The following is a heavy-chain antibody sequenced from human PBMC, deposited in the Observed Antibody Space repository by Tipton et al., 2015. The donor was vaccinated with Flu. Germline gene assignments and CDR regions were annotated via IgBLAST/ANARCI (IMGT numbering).Heavy chain of an antibody. CDR3: ARRDYSNYVSDPKSWFDP. V-gene: IGHV4-61*02. J-gene: IGHJ5*02. Sequence: TLSLTCSVSGGSISSTTHYWSWIRQPAGKGLEWIGRIYISGSTNYNPSLKSRVSISLDRAKNQFSLNMGSVTAADMAVYYCARRDYSNYVSDPKSWFDPWGQGTLVAVSS. CDR2: IYISGST. D-gene: IGHD4-11*01. CDR1: GGSISSTTHY.